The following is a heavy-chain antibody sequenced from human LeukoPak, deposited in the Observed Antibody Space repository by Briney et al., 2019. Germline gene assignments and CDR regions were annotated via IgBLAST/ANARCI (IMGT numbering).Heavy chain of an antibody. Sequence: ASVKVSCKASGYTFTNYGISWVRQAPGQGLEWRGWISAYNGNTNYAQKLQGSVTMTTDTSTSTAYMELRSLRSDDTAVYYCARVAVAASYFEYWGPGTLVTVSS. CDR1: GYTFTNYG. D-gene: IGHD6-19*01. J-gene: IGHJ4*02. V-gene: IGHV1-18*01. CDR2: ISAYNGNT. CDR3: ARVAVAASYFEY.